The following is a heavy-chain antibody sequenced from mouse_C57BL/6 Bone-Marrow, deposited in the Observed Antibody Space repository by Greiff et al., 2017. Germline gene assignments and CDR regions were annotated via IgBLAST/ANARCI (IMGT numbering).Heavy chain of an antibody. CDR1: GYSITSGYY. J-gene: IGHJ4*01. D-gene: IGHD2-4*01. V-gene: IGHV3-6*01. Sequence: EVQVVESGPGLVKPSQSLSLTCSVTGYSITSGYYWNWIRQFPGNKLEWMGYISYDGSNNYNPSLKNRISITRDTSKNQFFLKLNSVTTEDTATYYCAREAYDSSMDYWGQGTSVTVSS. CDR3: AREAYDSSMDY. CDR2: ISYDGSN.